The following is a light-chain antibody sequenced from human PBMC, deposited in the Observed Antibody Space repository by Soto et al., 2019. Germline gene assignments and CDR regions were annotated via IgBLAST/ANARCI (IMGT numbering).Light chain of an antibody. CDR1: QGITNY. CDR2: GAS. V-gene: IGKV1-39*01. CDR3: HQTFLSPPT. Sequence: DIQMTQSPSSLSASVGDRVTITCRASQGITNYLNRYQQKPGKAPKLLFSGASNLQSGVPSRFSGSGFGTDVSLPISNLQPADFATHFWHQTFLSPPTFGQGTKVEFK. J-gene: IGKJ1*01.